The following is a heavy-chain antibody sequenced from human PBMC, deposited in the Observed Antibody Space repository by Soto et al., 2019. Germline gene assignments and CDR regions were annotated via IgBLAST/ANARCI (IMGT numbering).Heavy chain of an antibody. V-gene: IGHV3-21*01. CDR3: ARDIDYDFWSGYLDPYGMDV. CDR1: GFTFSSYS. J-gene: IGHJ6*02. CDR2: ISSSSSYI. D-gene: IGHD3-3*01. Sequence: GGSLRLSCAASGFTFSSYSLNWVRQAPGTGLEWVSSISSSSSYIYYADSVKGRFTISRDNAKNSLYLQMNSLRAEDTAVYYCARDIDYDFWSGYLDPYGMDVWGQGTTVTVSS.